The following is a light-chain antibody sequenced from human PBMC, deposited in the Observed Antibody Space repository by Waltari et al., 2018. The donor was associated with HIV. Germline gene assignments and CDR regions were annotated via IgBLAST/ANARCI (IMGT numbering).Light chain of an antibody. CDR2: GAA. Sequence: EIVLTQSPGTLSLSPGERANLSCRASQTITRDFLAWYQQKPGQAPRLLIYGAASRATGIPDRISGSGSGTDFTLTISRLEPEDSAVYYCQQYGRSPWTFGQGTQVQI. CDR3: QQYGRSPWT. J-gene: IGKJ1*01. CDR1: QTITRDF. V-gene: IGKV3-20*01.